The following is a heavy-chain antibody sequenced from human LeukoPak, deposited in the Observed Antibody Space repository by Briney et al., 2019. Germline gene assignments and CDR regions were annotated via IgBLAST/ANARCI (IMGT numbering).Heavy chain of an antibody. V-gene: IGHV3-64*01. D-gene: IGHD3-10*01. CDR2: ISSNGGSK. J-gene: IGHJ5*02. CDR1: GFTFSSYA. CDR3: ARGPYDSGSPLLNWFDP. Sequence: PGGSLRLSCAASGFTFSSYAMHWVRQAPGKGLEYVSAISSNGGSKYYANSGKGRFTSSRDNSKNTLYLQMGSLSSEDMAVYYCARGPYDSGSPLLNWFDPWGQGTLVTVS.